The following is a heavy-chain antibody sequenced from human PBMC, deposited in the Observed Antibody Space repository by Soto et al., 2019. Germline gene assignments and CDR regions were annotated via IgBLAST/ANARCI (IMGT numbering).Heavy chain of an antibody. V-gene: IGHV1-2*02. Sequence: ASVKVSCKASGYTFTGYYMHWVRQAPGQGLEWMGWINPNSGGTNYAQKFQGRVTMTRDTSISTAYMELSRLRFDDTAVYYCARDYPPDYYDSSGYYFGGWFDLWGQGKLVTVSS. CDR2: INPNSGGT. CDR1: GYTFTGYY. D-gene: IGHD3-22*01. CDR3: ARDYPPDYYDSSGYYFGGWFDL. J-gene: IGHJ5*02.